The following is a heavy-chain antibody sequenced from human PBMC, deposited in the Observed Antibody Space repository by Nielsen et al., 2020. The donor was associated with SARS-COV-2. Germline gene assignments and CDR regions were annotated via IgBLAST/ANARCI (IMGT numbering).Heavy chain of an antibody. D-gene: IGHD5-12*01. CDR3: AREALDIVATNLPFRFDY. V-gene: IGHV4-39*07. CDR1: GGSISSSSYY. CDR2: IYYSGST. J-gene: IGHJ4*02. Sequence: SETLSLTCTVSGGSISSSSYYWGWIRQPPGKGLEWIGSIYYSGSTYYNPSLKSRVTISVDTSKNQFSLKLSSVTAADTAAYYCAREALDIVATNLPFRFDYWGQGTLVTVSS.